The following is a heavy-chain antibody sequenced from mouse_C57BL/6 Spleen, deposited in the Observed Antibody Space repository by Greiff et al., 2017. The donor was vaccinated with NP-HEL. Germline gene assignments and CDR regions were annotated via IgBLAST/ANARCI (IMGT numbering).Heavy chain of an antibody. Sequence: QVQLKQSGAELMKPGASVKLSCKATGYTFTGYWIEWVKQRPGHGLGWIGEIFPGSGSTNYNEKFKGKATFTADTSPNTAYMQLSSLTTEDSAIYDCARRIITTVVAPFDCWGQGTTLTVSS. V-gene: IGHV1-9*01. J-gene: IGHJ2*01. CDR1: GYTFTGYW. CDR3: ARRIITTVVAPFDC. CDR2: IFPGSGST. D-gene: IGHD1-1*01.